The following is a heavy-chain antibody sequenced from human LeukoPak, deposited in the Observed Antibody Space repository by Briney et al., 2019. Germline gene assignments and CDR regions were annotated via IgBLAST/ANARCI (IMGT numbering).Heavy chain of an antibody. Sequence: GGSLRLSCAASGFTFSSYAMNWVRQAPGKGLEWVSAICSNDNNTYYANSAKGRFTISRDNSKNTLSLQLNSLRAEDTAVYYCAKGTSSSCYCAPNYWGQGTLVTVSS. D-gene: IGHD2-15*01. V-gene: IGHV3-23*01. CDR1: GFTFSSYA. CDR3: AKGTSSSCYCAPNY. J-gene: IGHJ4*02. CDR2: ICSNDNNT.